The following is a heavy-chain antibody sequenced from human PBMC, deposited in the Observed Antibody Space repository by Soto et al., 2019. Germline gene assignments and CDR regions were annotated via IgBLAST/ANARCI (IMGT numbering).Heavy chain of an antibody. D-gene: IGHD6-13*01. J-gene: IGHJ4*02. CDR3: ARDMSGEQQLVL. CDR2: IWFDGSNQ. CDR1: GFPFSAYG. V-gene: IGHV3-33*01. Sequence: QAQLVESGGGVVQPGMSLRLSCAASGFPFSAYGMHWVRQAPGKGLEWVALIWFDGSNQYYADSVKGRFSISRDNSKNTLYLQMNSLRDDDTAVYYCARDMSGEQQLVLWGQGTLVTVSS.